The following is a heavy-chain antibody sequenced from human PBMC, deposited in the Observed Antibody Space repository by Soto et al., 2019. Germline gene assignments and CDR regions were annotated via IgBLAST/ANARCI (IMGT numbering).Heavy chain of an antibody. J-gene: IGHJ4*02. Sequence: QVQLQESGPGLVKPSQTLSLTCTVSGGSISSGGYYWSWIRQHPGKGLARIGYIYYSGSTYYNPSLKSRVTISVDTSKNQFSLKLSSVTAADTAVYYCARDSHNDYGGNVGGGHFDYWGQGTLVTVSS. V-gene: IGHV4-31*03. CDR2: IYYSGST. CDR3: ARDSHNDYGGNVGGGHFDY. CDR1: GGSISSGGYY. D-gene: IGHD4-17*01.